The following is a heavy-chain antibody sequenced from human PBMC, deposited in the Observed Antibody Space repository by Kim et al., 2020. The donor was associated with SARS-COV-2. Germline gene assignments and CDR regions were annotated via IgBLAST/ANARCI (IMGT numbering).Heavy chain of an antibody. CDR3: ARPAGSGSYYSYFDY. V-gene: IGHV5-51*01. J-gene: IGHJ4*02. D-gene: IGHD3-10*01. Sequence: PSFQGEVTISANKSISTAYLQWSSLKASDTAMYYCARPAGSGSYYSYFDYWGQGTLVTVSS.